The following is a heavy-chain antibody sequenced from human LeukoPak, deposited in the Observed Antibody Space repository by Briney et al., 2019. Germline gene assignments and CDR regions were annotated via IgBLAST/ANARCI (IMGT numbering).Heavy chain of an antibody. Sequence: ASVKVSCKASGGTFSSYAISWVRQAPGKGLEWMGGIIPIFGKANYAQKFQGRVTITADESTSTAYMELSSLRSEDTAVYYCARDRYSSRLMWGDWGQGTLVTVSS. CDR2: IIPIFGKA. V-gene: IGHV1-69*01. CDR1: GGTFSSYA. J-gene: IGHJ4*02. CDR3: ARDRYSSRLMWGD. D-gene: IGHD6-19*01.